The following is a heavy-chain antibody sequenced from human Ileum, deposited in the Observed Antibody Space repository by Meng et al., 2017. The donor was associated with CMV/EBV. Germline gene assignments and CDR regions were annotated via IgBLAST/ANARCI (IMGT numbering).Heavy chain of an antibody. CDR1: SGSVSSTDW. CDR2: TSHTGKI. V-gene: IGHV4-4*02. CDR3: VRNFDS. Sequence: SGTLSLHCVVSSGSVSSTDWWSWVRQPPGKGLEWIGETSHTGKININPSLESRVTISLDKPKNHFSLTLNSVTAADTAVYYCVRNFDSWGQGTLVTVSS. D-gene: IGHD1-14*01. J-gene: IGHJ4*02.